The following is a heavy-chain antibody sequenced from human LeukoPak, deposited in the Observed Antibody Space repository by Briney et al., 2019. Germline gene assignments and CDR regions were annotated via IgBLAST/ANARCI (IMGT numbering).Heavy chain of an antibody. Sequence: PGGSLRLSCAASGFTFSSYAMSWVRQAPGKGLEWVSAISGSGGSTYYADSVKGRFTISRDNSKNTLYLQMNSLRAEDTAVYYCAKDPEYCGGDCWALGMDVWGQGTTVAVSS. D-gene: IGHD2-21*02. CDR2: ISGSGGST. J-gene: IGHJ6*02. CDR1: GFTFSSYA. V-gene: IGHV3-23*01. CDR3: AKDPEYCGGDCWALGMDV.